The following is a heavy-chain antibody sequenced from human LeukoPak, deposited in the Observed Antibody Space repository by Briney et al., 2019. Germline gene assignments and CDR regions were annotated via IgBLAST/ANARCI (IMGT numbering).Heavy chain of an antibody. CDR3: ARGYYDSSGYYPLDY. CDR1: GGTFSSYA. Sequence: SVKVSCKASGGTFSSYAISWVRQAPGQGPEWMGGIIPIFGTANYAQKFQGRVTITADESTSTAYMELSSLRSEDTAVYYCARGYYDSSGYYPLDYWGQGTLVTVSS. J-gene: IGHJ4*02. V-gene: IGHV1-69*13. D-gene: IGHD3-22*01. CDR2: IIPIFGTA.